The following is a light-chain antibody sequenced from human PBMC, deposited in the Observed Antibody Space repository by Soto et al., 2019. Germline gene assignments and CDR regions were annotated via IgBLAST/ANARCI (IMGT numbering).Light chain of an antibody. CDR2: EVS. V-gene: IGLV2-14*01. Sequence: QSALTQPASVSGSPGQSITMSCTGTSSDVGGYNYVSWYQQHPGKAPKLMIYEVSNRPSGVSNRFSGSKSGNTASLTISGLQAEVEADYYCSSYTSSSTLVVFGGGTKLTVL. CDR1: SSDVGGYNY. J-gene: IGLJ2*01. CDR3: SSYTSSSTLVV.